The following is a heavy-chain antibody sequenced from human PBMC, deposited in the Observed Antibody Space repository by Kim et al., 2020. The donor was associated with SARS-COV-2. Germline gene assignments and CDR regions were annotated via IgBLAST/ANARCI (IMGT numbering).Heavy chain of an antibody. CDR2: ISSSGSTI. J-gene: IGHJ3*02. V-gene: IGHV3-11*04. Sequence: GGSLRLSCAASGFTFSDYYMSWIRQAPGKGLEWVSYISSSGSTIYYADSVKGRFTISRDNAKNSLYLQMNSLRAEDTAVYYCARDGPVLRYFDRLFSGAFDIWGQGTMVTVSS. CDR1: GFTFSDYY. D-gene: IGHD3-9*01. CDR3: ARDGPVLRYFDRLFSGAFDI.